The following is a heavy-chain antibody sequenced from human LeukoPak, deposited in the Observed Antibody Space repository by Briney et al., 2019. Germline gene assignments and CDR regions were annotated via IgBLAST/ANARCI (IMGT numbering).Heavy chain of an antibody. CDR2: TTFDGRNN. Sequence: PGGSLRLSCAASGFTFRLFAMHWVSQAPGKGLEWVAVTTFDGRNNYYAESVKGRFNISRDNSKKTLYLEMKSLRAEGTAVYYCARDFSDVDTVPAGWGQGTLVIVSS. D-gene: IGHD5-18*01. J-gene: IGHJ4*02. CDR1: GFTFRLFA. V-gene: IGHV3-30*04. CDR3: ARDFSDVDTVPAG.